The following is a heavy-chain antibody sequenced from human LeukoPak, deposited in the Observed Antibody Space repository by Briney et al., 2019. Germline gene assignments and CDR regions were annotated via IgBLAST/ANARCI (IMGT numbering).Heavy chain of an antibody. J-gene: IGHJ5*02. CDR2: IYYSGST. CDR3: ARSPAAVVWFDP. CDR1: GGSISSYY. D-gene: IGHD2-2*01. V-gene: IGHV4-59*01. Sequence: PSETPSLTCTVSGGSISSYYWSWIRQPPGKGLEWIGYIYYSGSTNYNPSLKSRVTISVDTSKNQFSLKLSSVTAADTAVYYCARSPAAVVWFDPWGQGTLVTVSS.